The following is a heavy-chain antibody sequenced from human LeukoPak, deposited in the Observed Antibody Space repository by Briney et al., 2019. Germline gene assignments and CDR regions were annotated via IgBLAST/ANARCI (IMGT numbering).Heavy chain of an antibody. CDR3: ARLADCSSSSCRSFDY. CDR1: GYPFTGYY. D-gene: IGHD2-2*01. J-gene: IGHJ4*02. Sequence: ASVKVSCKASGYPFTGYYLHWVRQAPRQGLEWMGWINPNSGFTNYAQKFQGRVTMTRDTSISTAYMELSRLRSDDTAVYYCARLADCSSSSCRSFDYWGQGTLVTVSS. CDR2: INPNSGFT. V-gene: IGHV1-2*02.